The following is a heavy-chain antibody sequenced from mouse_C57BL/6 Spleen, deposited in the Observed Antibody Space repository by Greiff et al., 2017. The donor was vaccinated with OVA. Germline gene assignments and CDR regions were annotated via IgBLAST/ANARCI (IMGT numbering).Heavy chain of an antibody. V-gene: IGHV1-64*01. CDR2: IHPNSGST. Sequence: QVHVKQPGAELVKPGASVKLSCKASGYTFTSYWMHWVKQRPGQGLEWIGMIHPNSGSTNYNEKFKSKATLTVDKSSSTAYMQLSSLTSEDSAVYYCARAYYGSAWFAYWGQGTLVTVSA. CDR1: GYTFTSYW. D-gene: IGHD2-10*01. J-gene: IGHJ3*01. CDR3: ARAYYGSAWFAY.